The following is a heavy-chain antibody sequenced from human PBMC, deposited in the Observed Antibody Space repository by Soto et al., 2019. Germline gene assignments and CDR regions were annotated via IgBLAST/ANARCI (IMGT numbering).Heavy chain of an antibody. CDR1: GGSISSGGYY. CDR3: ASSSSGYYSLDY. Sequence: PSETLSLTCTVSGGSISSGGYYWSWIRQHPGKGLEWIGYIYYSGGTYYNPSLKSRVTISVDTSKNQFSLKLSSVTAADTAVYYCASSSSGYYSLDYWGQGTLVTVSS. D-gene: IGHD3-22*01. J-gene: IGHJ4*02. V-gene: IGHV4-31*03. CDR2: IYYSGGT.